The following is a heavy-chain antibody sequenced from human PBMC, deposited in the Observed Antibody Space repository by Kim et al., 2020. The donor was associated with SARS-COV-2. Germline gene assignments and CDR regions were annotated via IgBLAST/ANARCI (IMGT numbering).Heavy chain of an antibody. CDR3: ARSFDYGDYQGAFDI. Sequence: SVKVSCKASGGTFSSYAISWVRQAPGQGLEWMGRIIPILGIANYAQKFQGRVTITADKSTSTAYMELSSLRSEDTAVYYCARSFDYGDYQGAFDIWGQGTMVTVSS. CDR1: GGTFSSYA. CDR2: IIPILGIA. J-gene: IGHJ3*02. D-gene: IGHD4-17*01. V-gene: IGHV1-69*04.